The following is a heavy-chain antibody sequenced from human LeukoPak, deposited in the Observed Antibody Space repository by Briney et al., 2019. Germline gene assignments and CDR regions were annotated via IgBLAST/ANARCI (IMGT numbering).Heavy chain of an antibody. CDR2: IDWDDDK. J-gene: IGHJ4*02. V-gene: IGHV2-70*11. CDR3: ARSLRNDSSGHYYSLVDY. D-gene: IGHD3-22*01. CDR1: WFSLSTSGMC. Sequence: SGPTLVNPTQTRSLTCTFSWFSLSTSGMCVSWIRQPPGKALEWLARIDWDDDKYYSTSLKTRLTISRDTSKHQVVLTMTNMDPVHPPAYFFARSLRNDSSGHYYSLVDYWGQGTLVTVSS.